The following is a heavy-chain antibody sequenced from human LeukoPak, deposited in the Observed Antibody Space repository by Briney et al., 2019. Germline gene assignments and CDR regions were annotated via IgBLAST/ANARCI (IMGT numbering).Heavy chain of an antibody. J-gene: IGHJ6*02. Sequence: SETLSLTCTVSGGSISSYYWSWIRQPPGKGLEWIGYIYYSGSTNYNPSLKSRVTISVDTSKNQFSLKLSSVTAADAAVYYCARVATITIFGVVIPYYYYGMDVWGQGTTVTVSS. V-gene: IGHV4-59*12. CDR3: ARVATITIFGVVIPYYYYGMDV. CDR2: IYYSGST. D-gene: IGHD3-3*01. CDR1: GGSISSYY.